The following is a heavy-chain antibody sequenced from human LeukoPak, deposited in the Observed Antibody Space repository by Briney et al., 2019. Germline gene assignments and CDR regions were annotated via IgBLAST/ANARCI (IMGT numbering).Heavy chain of an antibody. J-gene: IGHJ6*03. Sequence: GASVKVSCKASGYTFTGYYMHWVRQAPGQGLEWMGGIIPIFGTANYAQKFQGRVTITADESTSTAYMELSSLRSEDTAVYYCARARYMDVWGKGTTVTISS. V-gene: IGHV1-69*13. CDR3: ARARYMDV. CDR1: GYTFTGYY. CDR2: IIPIFGTA.